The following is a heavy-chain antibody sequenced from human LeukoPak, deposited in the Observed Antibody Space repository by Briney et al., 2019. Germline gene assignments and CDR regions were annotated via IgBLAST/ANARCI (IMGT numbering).Heavy chain of an antibody. CDR3: AKITVGLEGSGINY. J-gene: IGHJ4*02. CDR2: ITVSGGST. D-gene: IGHD3-10*01. Sequence: TGGSLRLSCTASGFNFSSYAMGWVRQAPGKGLDWVSGITVSGGSTYYADSVKGRFTISRDNSKNTLYLQMNSLRAEDTAVYYCAKITVGLEGSGINYWGQGTLVTVSS. V-gene: IGHV3-23*01. CDR1: GFNFSSYA.